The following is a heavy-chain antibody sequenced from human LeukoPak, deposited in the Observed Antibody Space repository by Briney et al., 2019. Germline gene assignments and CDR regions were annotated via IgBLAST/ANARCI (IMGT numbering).Heavy chain of an antibody. D-gene: IGHD2-2*01. J-gene: IGHJ4*02. CDR1: GFTFSSYW. V-gene: IGHV3-7*01. CDR2: IKQDGSEK. CDR3: AREGVSVVVPAAILSRRLFDY. Sequence: SGGSLRLSCAASGFTFSSYWMSWVRQAPGKGLEWVANIKQDGSEKYYVDSVKGRFTISRDNAKNSVYLQMNSLRAEDTAVYYCAREGVSVVVPAAILSRRLFDYWGQGTLVTVSS.